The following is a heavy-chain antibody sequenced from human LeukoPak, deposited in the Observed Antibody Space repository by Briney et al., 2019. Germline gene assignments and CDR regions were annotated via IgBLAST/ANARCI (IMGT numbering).Heavy chain of an antibody. Sequence: GGSLRLSCAASGFSFSSYVMSWVRQAPGKGLEGVSGISGSGGNTYYADSVKGRFTVSRDNSKNTLYLQMSSLRAEDTAVYYCAKGAAAGTPNYWGQGTLVTVSS. CDR3: AKGAAAGTPNY. CDR2: ISGSGGNT. J-gene: IGHJ4*02. D-gene: IGHD6-13*01. CDR1: GFSFSSYV. V-gene: IGHV3-23*01.